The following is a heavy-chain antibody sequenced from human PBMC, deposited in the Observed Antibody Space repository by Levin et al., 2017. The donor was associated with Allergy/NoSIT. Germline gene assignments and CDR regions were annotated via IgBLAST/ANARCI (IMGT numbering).Heavy chain of an antibody. CDR3: ARGAVPYSGNYHFEY. CDR1: GFTFSDYM. D-gene: IGHD1-26*01. J-gene: IGHJ4*02. V-gene: IGHV3-30*03. CDR2: TADGGVNE. Sequence: GGSLRLSCAASGFTFSDYMMHWVRQAPGKGLEWVAVTADGGVNEQYADSVKGRFTISRDNSKNTLYPQMDNLKPEDTAVDYCARGAVPYSGNYHFEYWGQGTLVTVSS.